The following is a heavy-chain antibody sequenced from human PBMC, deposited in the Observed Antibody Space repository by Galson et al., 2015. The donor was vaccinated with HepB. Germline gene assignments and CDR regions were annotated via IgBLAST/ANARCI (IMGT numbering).Heavy chain of an antibody. Sequence: SVKVSCKASGYTFTNHDINWVRQATGQGLEWMGWMNPNSGDTAYAQKFQGRVTMTRNTSINTAYMEVSSLRSEDTAVYYCARGRAYYYYYNYMDVWGKGSTATVSS. CDR1: GYTFTNHD. CDR2: MNPNSGDT. J-gene: IGHJ6*03. V-gene: IGHV1-8*01. CDR3: ARGRAYYYYYNYMDV. D-gene: IGHD2-21*01.